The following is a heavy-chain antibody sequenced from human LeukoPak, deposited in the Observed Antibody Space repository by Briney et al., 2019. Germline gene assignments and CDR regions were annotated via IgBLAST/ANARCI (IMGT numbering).Heavy chain of an antibody. CDR2: IYSGGST. CDR1: GFTVSSNY. J-gene: IGHJ5*02. D-gene: IGHD3-10*01. Sequence: GGSLRLSCAASGFTVSSNYMSWVRQAPGKGLEWVSVIYSGGSTYYADSVKGRFTISRDNSKNTLYLQMNSLRAEDTAVYYCARDETYYYGSGSPEVWFDPWGQGTLVTVSS. V-gene: IGHV3-66*01. CDR3: ARDETYYYGSGSPEVWFDP.